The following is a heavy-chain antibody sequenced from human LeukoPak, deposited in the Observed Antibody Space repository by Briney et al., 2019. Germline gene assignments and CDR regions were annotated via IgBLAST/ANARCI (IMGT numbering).Heavy chain of an antibody. CDR3: AKERVAAAGNPYFDY. V-gene: IGHV3-23*01. J-gene: IGHJ4*02. D-gene: IGHD6-13*01. Sequence: GGSLRLSCAASGFTFSSYAMSWVRQAPGKGLEWVSAISGSGGSTYYADSVKGRFTVSRDNSKNTPYLQMNSRRAEDTAVYYCAKERVAAAGNPYFDYWGQGTLVTVSS. CDR2: ISGSGGST. CDR1: GFTFSSYA.